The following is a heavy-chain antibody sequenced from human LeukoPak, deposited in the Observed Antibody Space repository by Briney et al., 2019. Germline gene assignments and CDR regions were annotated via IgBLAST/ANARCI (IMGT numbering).Heavy chain of an antibody. CDR3: AKGLYGSGSYFDY. V-gene: IGHV3-30*02. CDR2: IRYDGTNK. CDR1: GFTFSIYG. J-gene: IGHJ4*02. Sequence: GRSLRLSCAASGFTFSIYGMHCVRQAPGKGLEWVAFIRYDGTNKYYSDSVKGRFTISRDNSKTTLYLQMNSLRAEDTAVYYCAKGLYGSGSYFDYWGQGTLVTVSS. D-gene: IGHD3-10*01.